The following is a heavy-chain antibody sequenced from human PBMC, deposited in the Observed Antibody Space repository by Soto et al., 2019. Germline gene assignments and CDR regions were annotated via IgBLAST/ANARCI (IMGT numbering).Heavy chain of an antibody. D-gene: IGHD2-2*03. Sequence: QVQLQESGPGLVKPSATLSLTCSVSSGSGSSGNYYWSWIRQPPGRGLECIGHIYSSWSTNYNPSLKSRVTISGDTSKNQFSLILSSVTAADTAMYYCARDSDAAGYQYWGQGTLVTVSS. V-gene: IGHV4-61*01. CDR2: IYSSWST. J-gene: IGHJ1*01. CDR1: SGSGSSGNYY. CDR3: ARDSDAAGYQY.